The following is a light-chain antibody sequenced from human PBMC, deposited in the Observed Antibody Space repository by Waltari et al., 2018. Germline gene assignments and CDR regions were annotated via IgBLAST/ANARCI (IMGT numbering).Light chain of an antibody. J-gene: IGLJ2*01. V-gene: IGLV2-14*01. CDR3: SSYTTSSTVV. CDR2: EVT. CDR1: SSDIGAYNY. Sequence: QSALTQPASVSGSPGQSITISCTGTSSDIGAYNYVSWYQQHPGKAPKLMIYEVTYRHSRVSNRFSGSKSGNTASLTISGLQAEDEADYYCSSYTTSSTVVFGGGTKLTVL.